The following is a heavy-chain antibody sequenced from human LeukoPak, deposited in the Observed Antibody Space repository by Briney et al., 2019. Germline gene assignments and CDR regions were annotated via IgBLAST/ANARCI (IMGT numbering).Heavy chain of an antibody. V-gene: IGHV3-30*02. Sequence: PGGSLRLSCAASGFTFSSYGMHWVRQAPGKGLEWAAFIRYDGSNKYYADSVKGRFTISRDNSKNTLYLQMNSLRAEDTAVYYCAKDGIAAAATWGQGTLVTVSS. CDR1: GFTFSSYG. CDR2: IRYDGSNK. CDR3: AKDGIAAAAT. J-gene: IGHJ5*02. D-gene: IGHD6-13*01.